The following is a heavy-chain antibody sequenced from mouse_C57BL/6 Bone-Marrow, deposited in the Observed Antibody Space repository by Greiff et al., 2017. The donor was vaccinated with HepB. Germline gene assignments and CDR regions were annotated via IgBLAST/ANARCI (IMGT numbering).Heavy chain of an antibody. CDR1: GFNIKDYY. V-gene: IGHV14-2*01. CDR3: AREELLDGYYVNDAMDY. D-gene: IGHD2-3*01. J-gene: IGHJ4*01. CDR2: IDPEDGET. Sequence: EVKLMESGAELVKPGASVKLSCTASGFNIKDYYMHWVKQRTEQGLEWIGRIDPEDGETKYAPKFQGKATITADTSSNTAYLQLSSLTSEDSAVYYCAREELLDGYYVNDAMDYWGQGTSVTVSS.